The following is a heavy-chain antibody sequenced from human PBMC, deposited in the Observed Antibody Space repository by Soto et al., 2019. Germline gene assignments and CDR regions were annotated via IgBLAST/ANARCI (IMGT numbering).Heavy chain of an antibody. Sequence: QVQLVQSGAEVKKPGSSVKVSCKASGGTFSSYTVSWVRQAPGQGLEWMGRIIPILGIANYAQKFQGRVTITADKSTSTAYMELSSLRSEDTAVYYCARDPPAYGDNAYNWFDPWGQGTLVTVSS. V-gene: IGHV1-69*08. J-gene: IGHJ5*02. D-gene: IGHD4-17*01. CDR2: IIPILGIA. CDR3: ARDPPAYGDNAYNWFDP. CDR1: GGTFSSYT.